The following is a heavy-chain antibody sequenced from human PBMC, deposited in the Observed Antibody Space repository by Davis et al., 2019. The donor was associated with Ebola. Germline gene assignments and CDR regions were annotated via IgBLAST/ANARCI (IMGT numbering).Heavy chain of an antibody. J-gene: IGHJ4*02. CDR1: GFTFSSYA. Sequence: GESLKISCAASGFTFSSYAMSWVRQAPGKGLEWVSAISGSGGSTYYADSVKGRFTISRDNSKNTLYLQMNSLRAEDTAVYYCAKIGTDLEWLFLSIYFDYWGQGTLVTVSS. CDR2: ISGSGGST. CDR3: AKIGTDLEWLFLSIYFDY. V-gene: IGHV3-23*01. D-gene: IGHD3-3*01.